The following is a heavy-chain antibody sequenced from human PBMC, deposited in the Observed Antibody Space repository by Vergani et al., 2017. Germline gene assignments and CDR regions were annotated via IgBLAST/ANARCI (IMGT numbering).Heavy chain of an antibody. CDR3: ARVGAYCSGGSCYSLHYFDY. CDR1: GFTFSSYA. J-gene: IGHJ4*02. Sequence: EVQLLESGGGLVQPGGSLRLSCAASGFTFSSYAMSWVRQAPGKGLEWVSAIRGSGGSTYYADSVKGRFTISRYTSKNTLYLQMNSLRAEDTAVYYCARVGAYCSGGSCYSLHYFDYWGQGTLVTVSS. D-gene: IGHD2-15*01. CDR2: IRGSGGST. V-gene: IGHV3-23*01.